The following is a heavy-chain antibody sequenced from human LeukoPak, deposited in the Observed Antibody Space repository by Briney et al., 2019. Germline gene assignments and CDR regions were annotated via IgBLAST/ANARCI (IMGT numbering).Heavy chain of an antibody. D-gene: IGHD6-13*01. CDR3: ARDPDPYSSSWYVGVYFQH. V-gene: IGHV3-30-3*01. Sequence: AGGSLRLSCAASGFTFSSYAMHWVRQAPGKGLEWVAVISYDGSNKYYADSVKGRFTISRDNSKNTLYLQMNSLRAEGTAVYYCARDPDPYSSSWYVGVYFQHWGQGTLVTVSS. CDR2: ISYDGSNK. J-gene: IGHJ1*01. CDR1: GFTFSSYA.